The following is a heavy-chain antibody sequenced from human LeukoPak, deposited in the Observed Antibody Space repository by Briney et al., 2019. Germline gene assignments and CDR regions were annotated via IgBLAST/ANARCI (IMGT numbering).Heavy chain of an antibody. CDR1: GGSISGYY. Sequence: SETLSLTCTVSGGSISGYYWNWLRQPPGKGLDWIGYIHNSGSANYSPSLKSRVTISIETSKNQFSLDLRSVAASDTAVYFCARATIYGYMDYWGQGTLVTVSS. CDR2: IHNSGSA. V-gene: IGHV4-4*09. J-gene: IGHJ4*02. CDR3: ARATIYGYMDY. D-gene: IGHD3-16*02.